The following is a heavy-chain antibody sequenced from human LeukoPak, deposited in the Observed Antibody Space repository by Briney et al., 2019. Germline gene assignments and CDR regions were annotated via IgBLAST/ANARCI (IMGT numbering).Heavy chain of an antibody. CDR3: ARDSEVGSFDP. Sequence: PSETLSLTCTVSGYSISSGYYWGWIRQPPGKGLEWIGSIYHSGSTYYNPSLKSRVTISVDTSKSQFSLNLSSVTAADTAFYYCARDSEVGSFDPWGQGTLVTVSS. D-gene: IGHD1-26*01. J-gene: IGHJ5*02. CDR1: GYSISSGYY. CDR2: IYHSGST. V-gene: IGHV4-38-2*02.